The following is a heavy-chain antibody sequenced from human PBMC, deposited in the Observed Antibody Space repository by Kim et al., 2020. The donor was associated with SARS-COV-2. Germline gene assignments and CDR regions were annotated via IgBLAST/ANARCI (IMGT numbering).Heavy chain of an antibody. J-gene: IGHJ3*02. V-gene: IGHV5-51*01. Sequence: PSVQGQVTISADKSISTAYLQWSSLKASDTAMYYCARPSTMIVVGSAFDIWGQGTMVTVSS. D-gene: IGHD3-22*01. CDR3: ARPSTMIVVGSAFDI.